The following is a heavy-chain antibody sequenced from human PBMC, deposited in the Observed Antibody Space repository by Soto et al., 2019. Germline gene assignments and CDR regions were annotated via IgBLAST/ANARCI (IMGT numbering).Heavy chain of an antibody. CDR1: GGSISSGGYY. J-gene: IGHJ6*02. Sequence: PSETLSLTCTVSGGSISSGGYYWSWIRQHPGKGLEWIGYIYYSGSTYYNPSLKSRVTISVDTSKNQFSLKLSSVTAADTAVYYCARDHSSRGHYYYGMDVWGQGTTVPVAS. CDR3: ARDHSSRGHYYYGMDV. D-gene: IGHD6-13*01. V-gene: IGHV4-31*03. CDR2: IYYSGST.